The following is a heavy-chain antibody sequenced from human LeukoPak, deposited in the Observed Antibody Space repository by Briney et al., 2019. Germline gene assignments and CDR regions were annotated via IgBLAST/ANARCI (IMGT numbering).Heavy chain of an antibody. V-gene: IGHV1-2*02. CDR1: GYPFIGNY. D-gene: IGHD3-22*01. Sequence: ASVKVSCKASGYPFIGNYIHWVRQAPGQGLEWMGWINPNSGGTQYSQKFQGRFTLTRDTSITTGYMELSGLTSDDTAVYYCASLSYYDLSGYFYWGQGTLVTVSS. CDR3: ASLSYYDLSGYFY. J-gene: IGHJ4*02. CDR2: INPNSGGT.